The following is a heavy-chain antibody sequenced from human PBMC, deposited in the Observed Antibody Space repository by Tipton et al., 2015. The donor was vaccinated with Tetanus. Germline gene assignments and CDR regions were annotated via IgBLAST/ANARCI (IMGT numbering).Heavy chain of an antibody. CDR3: ATFNSDHVFGYFDY. CDR1: GFSIRDFG. V-gene: IGHV3-48*02. CDR2: ISYSSTSI. Sequence: SLRLSCAASGFSIRDFGMNWVRQAPGKGLEWVSYISYSSTSIYYADSVKGRFGVSRDNAKNSLYLQMNTLRDDDTAVYYCATFNSDHVFGYFDYWGRGALVTVSS. D-gene: IGHD3-22*01. J-gene: IGHJ4*02.